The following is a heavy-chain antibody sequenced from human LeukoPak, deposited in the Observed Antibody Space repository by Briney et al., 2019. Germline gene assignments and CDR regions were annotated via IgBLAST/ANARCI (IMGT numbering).Heavy chain of an antibody. J-gene: IGHJ6*03. CDR3: ATGVSSSFYYYYYMDV. V-gene: IGHV1-8*01. Sequence: ASVKVSCKASGYTFTSYDINWMRQATGQGLEWMGWMNPNSGNTGYAQKFQGRVTMTRNTSISTAYMELSSLRSEDTAVYYCATGVSSSFYYYYYMDVWGKGTTVTVSS. CDR2: MNPNSGNT. CDR1: GYTFTSYD. D-gene: IGHD6-6*01.